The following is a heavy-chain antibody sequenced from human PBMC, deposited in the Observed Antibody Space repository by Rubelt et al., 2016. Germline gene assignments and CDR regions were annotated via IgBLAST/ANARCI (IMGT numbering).Heavy chain of an antibody. CDR1: GFTFSSYG. V-gene: IGHV3-30*18. CDR2: ISYDGSNK. D-gene: IGHD6-6*01. CDR3: AKEGAARGYFDY. Sequence: QVQLVESGGGVVQPGRSLRLSCAASGFTFSSYGMHWVRQAPGKGLEWVAVISYDGSNKYYADSVKGRFTISRDNSKNTLYLQMNSLRAEDTAVYYCAKEGAARGYFDYWGQGTLVTVSS. J-gene: IGHJ4*02.